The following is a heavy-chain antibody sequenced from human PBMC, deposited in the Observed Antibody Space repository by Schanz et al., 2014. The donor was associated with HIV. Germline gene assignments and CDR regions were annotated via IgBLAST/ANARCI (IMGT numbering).Heavy chain of an antibody. D-gene: IGHD3-22*01. J-gene: IGHJ4*02. V-gene: IGHV3-23*04. CDR3: AKPEYDSRGNSQSHFDY. CDR1: GFTFNNYG. CDR2: ISESGGRT. Sequence: VDLVESGGGVVQPGRSLRLSCTASGFTFNNYGMQWVRQAPGKGREWVSSISESGGRTYYADAVNGRFTISRDNSKNTLYLEMTTLRTEDTAVYYCAKPEYDSRGNSQSHFDYWGQGTLVTVSS.